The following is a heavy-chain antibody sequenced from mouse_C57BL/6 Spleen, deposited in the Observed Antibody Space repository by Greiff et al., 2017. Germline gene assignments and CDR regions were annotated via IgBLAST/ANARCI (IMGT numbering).Heavy chain of an antibody. Sequence: VQLVESGPGLVAPSQSLSITCTVSGFSLTSYGVHWVRQPPGKGLEWLVVIWSDGSTTYNSALKSRLSISKDNSKSQVFLKMNSLQTDDTAMYYCARHRASSYEDYWYFDVWGTGTTVTVSS. CDR3: ARHRASSYEDYWYFDV. D-gene: IGHD1-1*01. CDR1: GFSLTSYG. CDR2: IWSDGST. V-gene: IGHV2-6-1*01. J-gene: IGHJ1*03.